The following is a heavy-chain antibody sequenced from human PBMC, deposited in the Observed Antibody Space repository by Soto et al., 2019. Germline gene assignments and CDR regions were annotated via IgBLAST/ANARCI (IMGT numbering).Heavy chain of an antibody. CDR1: GFTFSSYA. Sequence: GGSLRLSCAASGFTFSSYAMSWVRQAPGKGLEWVSAISGSGGSTYYADSVKGRFTISRDNSKNTRYLQMNSLRAEDTAVYYCAKTDYDFWSGHIYYYYGMDVWGQGTTVTVSS. J-gene: IGHJ6*02. CDR3: AKTDYDFWSGHIYYYYGMDV. V-gene: IGHV3-23*01. CDR2: ISGSGGST. D-gene: IGHD3-3*01.